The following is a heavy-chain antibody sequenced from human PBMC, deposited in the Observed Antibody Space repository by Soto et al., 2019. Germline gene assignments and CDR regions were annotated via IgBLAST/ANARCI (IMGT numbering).Heavy chain of an antibody. D-gene: IGHD3-9*01. CDR3: AIDRRGDFDWLNNWFDP. CDR2: INPNSGGT. V-gene: IGHV1-2*02. Sequence: QVQLVQSGAEVKKPGASVKVSCKASGYTFTGYYMHWVRQAPGQGLEWMGWINPNSGGTNYAQKFQGRVTMTRDTSISTASMELSRLRSDDTAVYYCAIDRRGDFDWLNNWFDPWGQGTLVTVSS. CDR1: GYTFTGYY. J-gene: IGHJ5*02.